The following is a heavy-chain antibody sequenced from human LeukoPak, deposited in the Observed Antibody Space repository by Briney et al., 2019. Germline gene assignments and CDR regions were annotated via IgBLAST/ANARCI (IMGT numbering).Heavy chain of an antibody. V-gene: IGHV1-18*04. Sequence: GASVKVSCKASGYTFTGYYMHWVRQAPGQGLEWMGWISAYNGNTNYAQKLQGRVTMTTDTSTSTAYMELRSLRSDDTAVYYCARDGYSYGHWFDPWGQGTLVTVSS. D-gene: IGHD5-18*01. CDR1: GYTFTGYY. J-gene: IGHJ5*02. CDR3: ARDGYSYGHWFDP. CDR2: ISAYNGNT.